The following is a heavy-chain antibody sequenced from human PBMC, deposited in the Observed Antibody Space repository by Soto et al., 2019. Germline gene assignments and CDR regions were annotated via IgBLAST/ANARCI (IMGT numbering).Heavy chain of an antibody. CDR3: AKVSIGTARPYYYYGMDV. CDR1: GFTFSSYA. D-gene: IGHD6-6*01. V-gene: IGHV3-23*01. CDR2: ISGSGGST. J-gene: IGHJ6*02. Sequence: HPGGSLRLSCAASGFTFSSYAMSWVRQAPGKGLEWVSAISGSGGSTYYADSVKGRFTISRDNSKNTLYLQMNSLRAEDTAVYYCAKVSIGTARPYYYYGMDVWGQGTTVTVSS.